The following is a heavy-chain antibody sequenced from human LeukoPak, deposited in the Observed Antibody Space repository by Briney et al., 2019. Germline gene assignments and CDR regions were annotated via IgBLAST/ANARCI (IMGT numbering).Heavy chain of an antibody. D-gene: IGHD6-19*01. Sequence: PGGSLRLSCAASGFTFSSYSMNWVRQAPGKGLEWVSSISSSSSYIYYADSVKGRFTISRDNAKNSLYLQMNSLRAEDTAVYYCARDAHSSGWYEGFDYWGQGTLVTVSS. J-gene: IGHJ4*02. CDR2: ISSSSSYI. CDR1: GFTFSSYS. V-gene: IGHV3-21*01. CDR3: ARDAHSSGWYEGFDY.